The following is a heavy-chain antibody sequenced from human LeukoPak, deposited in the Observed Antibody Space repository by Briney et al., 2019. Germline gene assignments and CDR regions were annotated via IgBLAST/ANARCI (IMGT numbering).Heavy chain of an antibody. CDR3: ARGSRDIVVVPAAIDWFDP. CDR2: ISSSSSYI. J-gene: IGHJ5*02. D-gene: IGHD2-2*02. V-gene: IGHV3-21*01. Sequence: GGSLRLPCAASGFTFSSYSMNWVRQAPGKGLEWVSSISSSSSYIYYADSVKSRFTISRDNAKNSLYLQMNSLRAEDTAVYYCARGSRDIVVVPAAIDWFDPWGQGTLVTVSS. CDR1: GFTFSSYS.